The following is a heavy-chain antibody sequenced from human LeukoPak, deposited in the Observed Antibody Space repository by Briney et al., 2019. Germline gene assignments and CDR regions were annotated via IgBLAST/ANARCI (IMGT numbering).Heavy chain of an antibody. CDR1: ASSSTSYW. D-gene: IGHD6-13*01. CDR3: ARLYSSSWYYYYGMDV. Sequence: ISCADTASSSTSYWHGPLRPIPAKGLKRIRIIYPGDSDTRYSPSFQGQVTISADKSISTAYLQWSSLKASDTAMYYCARLYSSSWYYYYGMDVWGKGTTVTVSS. CDR2: IYPGDSDT. V-gene: IGHV5-51*01. J-gene: IGHJ6*04.